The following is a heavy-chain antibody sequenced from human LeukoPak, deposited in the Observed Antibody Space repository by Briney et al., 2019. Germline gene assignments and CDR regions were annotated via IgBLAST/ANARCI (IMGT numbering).Heavy chain of an antibody. Sequence: GGSLRLSCAASGFTFSSYAMSWVRQAPGKGLEWVAVIWCDGSNKYYADSVKGRFTISRDNSKNTLYLQMNSLRAEDTAVYYCAKEWELYAFDIWGQGTMVTVSS. D-gene: IGHD1-26*01. J-gene: IGHJ3*02. CDR2: IWCDGSNK. V-gene: IGHV3-30*02. CDR3: AKEWELYAFDI. CDR1: GFTFSSYA.